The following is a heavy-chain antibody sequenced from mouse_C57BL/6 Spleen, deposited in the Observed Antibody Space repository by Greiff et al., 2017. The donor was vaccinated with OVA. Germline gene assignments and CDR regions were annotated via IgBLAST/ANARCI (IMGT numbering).Heavy chain of an antibody. CDR2: ISYDGSN. J-gene: IGHJ1*03. CDR1: GYSITSGYY. CDR3: ARGGHFDV. Sequence: EVQRVESGPGLVKPSQSLSLTCSVTGYSITSGYYWNWIRQFPGNKLEWMGYISYDGSNNYNPSLKNRISITRDTSKNQFFLKLNPVTTEDTATYYCARGGHFDVWGTGTTVTVSS. V-gene: IGHV3-6*01.